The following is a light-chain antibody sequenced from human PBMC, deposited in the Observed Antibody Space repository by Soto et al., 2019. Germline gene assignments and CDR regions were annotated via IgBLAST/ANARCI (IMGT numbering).Light chain of an antibody. J-gene: IGKJ4*01. V-gene: IGKV1-39*01. CDR3: QQFYSPVLF. CDR1: QNIAEF. CDR2: GTS. Sequence: DVPMTQSPSSLSASIGDRVTLTCRASQNIAEFLNWYQVKSDKGPKLLIYGTSTLQSGVPSRFSGGGSGTEFTLTISNLHPEDFAVYYCQQFYSPVLFFGGGTRVELK.